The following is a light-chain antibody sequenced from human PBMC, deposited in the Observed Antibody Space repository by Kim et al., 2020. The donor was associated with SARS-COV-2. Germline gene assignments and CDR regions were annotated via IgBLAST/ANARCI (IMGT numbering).Light chain of an antibody. CDR1: SSNIGSNT. V-gene: IGLV1-44*01. J-gene: IGLJ1*01. CDR3: AAWDDSLNGYV. Sequence: QSVLTQPPSASGTPGQRVTFSCSGSSSNIGSNTVNWYQQLPGTAPKLLIYSNNQRPSGVPDRCSGSKSGTSASLAISGLQSEDEADDYCAAWDDSLNGYVFGTGTKVTVL. CDR2: SNN.